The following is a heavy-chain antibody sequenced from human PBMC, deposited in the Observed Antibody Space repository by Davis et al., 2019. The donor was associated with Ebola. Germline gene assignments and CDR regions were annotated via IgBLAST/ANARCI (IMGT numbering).Heavy chain of an antibody. V-gene: IGHV3-23*01. CDR3: AKDSLAYCSGGSCGEFDY. Sequence: PGGSLRLSCAASGFTFSSYAMSWVRQAPGKGLEWVSLISGSGGNTYYPDSVRGRFTISRDNSKETLYLQMNSLRAEDTAIYYCAKDSLAYCSGGSCGEFDYWGQGTLVTVSS. D-gene: IGHD2-15*01. CDR1: GFTFSSYA. CDR2: ISGSGGNT. J-gene: IGHJ4*02.